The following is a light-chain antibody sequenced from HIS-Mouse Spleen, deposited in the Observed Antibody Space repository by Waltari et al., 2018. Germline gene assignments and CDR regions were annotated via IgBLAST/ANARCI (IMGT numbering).Light chain of an antibody. CDR3: SSYTSSSSWV. Sequence: GQSITISCTGTSSDVGGYNYVSWYQQHPGQAPKLMIYEVSNRPSGVSNRFSGSKSGNTASLTISGLQAEDEADYYCSSYTSSSSWVFGGGTKLTVL. V-gene: IGLV2-14*01. J-gene: IGLJ3*02. CDR1: SSDVGGYNY. CDR2: EVS.